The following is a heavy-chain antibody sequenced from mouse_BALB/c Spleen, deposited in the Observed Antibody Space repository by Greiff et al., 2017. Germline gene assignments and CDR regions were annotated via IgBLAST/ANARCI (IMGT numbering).Heavy chain of an antibody. CDR1: GYSFTSYW. D-gene: IGHD2-10*02. J-gene: IGHJ4*01. CDR3: ARGYGNYPYAMDY. CDR2: IDPSDSET. Sequence: QVHVKQSGPQLVRPGASVKISCKASGYSFTSYWMHWVKQRPGQGLEWIGMIDPSDSETRLNQKFKDKATLTVDKSSSTAYMQLSSPTSEDSAVYYCARGYGNYPYAMDYWGQGTSVTVSS. V-gene: IGHV1S127*01.